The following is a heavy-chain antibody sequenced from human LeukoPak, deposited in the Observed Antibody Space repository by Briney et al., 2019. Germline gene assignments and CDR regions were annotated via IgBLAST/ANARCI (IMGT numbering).Heavy chain of an antibody. Sequence: QAGGSLRLSCAASGFTFSSYGMHWVRQAPGKGLEWVAVIWYDGSNKYYADSVKGRFTISRDNSKNMLYLQMNSLRAEDTAVYYCVHSYGFSYFDYWGQGTLVTVSS. D-gene: IGHD5-18*01. J-gene: IGHJ4*02. V-gene: IGHV3-33*08. CDR3: VHSYGFSYFDY. CDR2: IWYDGSNK. CDR1: GFTFSSYG.